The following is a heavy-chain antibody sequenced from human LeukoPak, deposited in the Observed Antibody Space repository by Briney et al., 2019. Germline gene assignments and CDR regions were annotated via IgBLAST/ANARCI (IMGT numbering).Heavy chain of an antibody. V-gene: IGHV4-34*01. CDR2: INHSEST. CDR1: GGSFSGYY. D-gene: IGHD1-26*01. Sequence: TSETLSLTCAVYGGSFSGYYWSWIRQPPGKGLEWIREINHSESTNCNPSLKSRVTMSVDTSKNQFSLKLSSVTAADTAVYYCARGNAGATTLYYFYYMDVWGKGTTVTVSS. CDR3: ARGNAGATTLYYFYYMDV. J-gene: IGHJ6*03.